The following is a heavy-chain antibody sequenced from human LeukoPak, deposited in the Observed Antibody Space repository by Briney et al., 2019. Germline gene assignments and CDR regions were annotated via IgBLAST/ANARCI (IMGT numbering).Heavy chain of an antibody. CDR1: GGSISSSSYY. CDR2: IYYSGST. CDR3: ARGLEQWLVKYNWFDP. Sequence: PSETLSLTCTVSGGSISSSSYYWGWIRQPPGKGLEWIGSIYYSGSTYYNPSLKSRVTISVDTSKNQFSLKLSSVTAADTAVYYCARGLEQWLVKYNWFDPWGPGTLVTVSS. D-gene: IGHD6-19*01. J-gene: IGHJ5*02. V-gene: IGHV4-39*07.